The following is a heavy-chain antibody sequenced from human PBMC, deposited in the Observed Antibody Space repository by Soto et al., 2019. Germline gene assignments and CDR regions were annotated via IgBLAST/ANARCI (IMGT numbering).Heavy chain of an antibody. CDR2: IKQDGSEQ. Sequence: EVQLVESGGGLVHPGGSLRLSCAASGFTFSGYWMSWVRQAPGKGLEWVANIKQDGSEQFYVDSVKGRFTISRDNAKNSLYLQMNSMIAEDTAVYYCARGAVWGQGPTVTVS. V-gene: IGHV3-7*05. CDR3: ARGAV. CDR1: GFTFSGYW. J-gene: IGHJ6*02.